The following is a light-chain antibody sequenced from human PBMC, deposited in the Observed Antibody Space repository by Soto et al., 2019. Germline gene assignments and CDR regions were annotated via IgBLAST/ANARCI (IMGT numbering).Light chain of an antibody. CDR1: SSDVGNNF. Sequence: QSGLTQPRSVSGSPGQSVTISCTGISSDVGNNFVSWYQQHPGKAPKLIIYDVSKRPSGVPDRFSGSKSGNTASLTLSGLQAEDEADYYCCSYGVTYSYVFGTGTKVTVL. CDR3: CSYGVTYSYV. CDR2: DVS. J-gene: IGLJ1*01. V-gene: IGLV2-11*01.